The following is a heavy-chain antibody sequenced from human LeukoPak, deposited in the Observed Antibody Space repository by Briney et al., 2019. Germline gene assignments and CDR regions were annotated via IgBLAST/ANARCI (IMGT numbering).Heavy chain of an antibody. J-gene: IGHJ5*02. CDR1: GFSFNTYS. D-gene: IGHD3-3*01. CDR3: AKEYDLWREQGNWFDT. CDR2: INDDTP. Sequence: GGSLRLSCTTSGFSFNTYSMSWVRQAPGKGLEWVSAINDDTPYYTDSVKGRFTVSRDNSRDTLYLHLNSLRAEDTAIYYCAKEYDLWREQGNWFDTWGQGVLVSVSS. V-gene: IGHV3-23*01.